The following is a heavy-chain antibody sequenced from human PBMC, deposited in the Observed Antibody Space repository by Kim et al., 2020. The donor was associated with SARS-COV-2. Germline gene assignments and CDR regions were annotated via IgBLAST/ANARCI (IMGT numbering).Heavy chain of an antibody. Sequence: SGSSYIYYADSVTCRFTISRDNAKNSLYLQMNSLRAEDTAVYYCANAGLWGQGTLVTVSS. V-gene: IGHV3-21*01. CDR3: ANAGL. CDR2: SGSSYI. J-gene: IGHJ4*02.